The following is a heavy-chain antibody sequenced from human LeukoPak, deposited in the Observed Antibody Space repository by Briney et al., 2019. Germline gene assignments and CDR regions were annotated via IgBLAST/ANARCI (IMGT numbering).Heavy chain of an antibody. CDR3: ARGKILWKYAND. CDR2: ISSSGSTI. Sequence: LSLTCTVSGGSISSYYWSWIRQAPGKGLEWISYISSSGSTIYYADSVKGRFTISRDNAKNSLFLQLNSLRAEDTAVYYCARGKILWKYANDWGQGTLVTVSS. D-gene: IGHD1-7*01. CDR1: GGSISSYY. V-gene: IGHV3-11*04. J-gene: IGHJ4*02.